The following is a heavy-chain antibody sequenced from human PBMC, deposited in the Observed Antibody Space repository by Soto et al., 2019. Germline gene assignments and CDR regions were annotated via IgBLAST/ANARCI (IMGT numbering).Heavy chain of an antibody. J-gene: IGHJ6*02. CDR3: ARVRDPHLDHYGLDV. V-gene: IGHV1-69*06. Sequence: QVQLVQSGAEVKNPGSSVRVSCKTSGFTFNVYGIHWVRQAPGQGLEWMGGLIPIYDEPNYAQKFQGRVTITADKSTATVYLELNSLRSEETAVYFCARVRDPHLDHYGLDVWGQGTTVTVSS. CDR1: GFTFNVYG. CDR2: LIPIYDEP.